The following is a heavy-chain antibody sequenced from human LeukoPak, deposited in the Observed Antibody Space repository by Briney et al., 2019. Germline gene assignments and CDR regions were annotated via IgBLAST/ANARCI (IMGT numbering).Heavy chain of an antibody. J-gene: IGHJ4*02. V-gene: IGHV3-48*01. Sequence: GGSLRLSCAASGFTFSSYRMNWVRQAPGKGLEWVSYISSSSSNIYYADSVKGRFTISRDNDKNSLYLQMNSLSGEDAAVSYCARDVAYKFDYWGQGTLVTFSS. CDR1: GFTFSSYR. CDR3: ARDVAYKFDY. D-gene: IGHD1-1*01. CDR2: ISSSSSNI.